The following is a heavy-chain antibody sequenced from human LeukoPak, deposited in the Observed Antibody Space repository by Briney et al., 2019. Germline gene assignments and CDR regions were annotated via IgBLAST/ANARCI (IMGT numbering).Heavy chain of an antibody. Sequence: SETLSLTRTVSGGSISSSSYYWGWIRQPPGKGLEWIGSIYYSGSTYYNPSLKSRVTISVDTSKNQFSLKLSSVTAADTAVYYCARQGIWPEYYFDYWGQGTLVTVSS. V-gene: IGHV4-39*01. J-gene: IGHJ4*02. CDR1: GGSISSSSYY. CDR2: IYYSGST. CDR3: ARQGIWPEYYFDY. D-gene: IGHD6-13*01.